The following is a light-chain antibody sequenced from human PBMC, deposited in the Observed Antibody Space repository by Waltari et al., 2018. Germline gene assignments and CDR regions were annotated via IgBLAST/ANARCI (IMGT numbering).Light chain of an antibody. Sequence: QAVLTQPSSLSASPGASARLTCTLHSGINVADRKIYWYQQKPGKPPQYLLRFRSDLDNPQASGLPSRFSGSKDASAKAGILLISGLQSEDEADYYCMIWNSGTSVFGGGTTLTVL. V-gene: IGLV5-45*03. CDR3: MIWNSGTSV. CDR2: FRSDLDN. J-gene: IGLJ2*01. CDR1: SGINVADRK.